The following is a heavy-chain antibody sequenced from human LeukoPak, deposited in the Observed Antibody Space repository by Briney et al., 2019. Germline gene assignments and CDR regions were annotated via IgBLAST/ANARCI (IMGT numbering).Heavy chain of an antibody. CDR1: GYSFTSYW. J-gene: IGHJ4*02. Sequence: GESLKISCKGSGYSFTSYWIGWVRQMPGKGLEWMGIIYPSDSDTTYSPSFQGQVTISVDKSITTAYLQWSSLKASDTAMYYCARRFGSGSYHYWGQGTLVTVSS. CDR3: ARRFGSGSYHY. V-gene: IGHV5-51*01. D-gene: IGHD3-10*01. CDR2: IYPSDSDT.